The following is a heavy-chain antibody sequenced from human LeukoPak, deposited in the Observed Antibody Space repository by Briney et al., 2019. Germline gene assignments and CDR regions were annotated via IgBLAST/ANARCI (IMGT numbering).Heavy chain of an antibody. D-gene: IGHD3-22*01. J-gene: IGHJ4*02. CDR1: GYSVSSGYY. V-gene: IGHV4-38-2*02. Sequence: SETLSLTCTVSGYSVSSGYYWGWIRQSPGKGLEWIGSIYHSGSAYYSPSLRSRITKSVDTSKHQFSLKLSPVTAADTAVYYCAREDYYDSSGYYLDCWGQGTLVTVSS. CDR2: IYHSGSA. CDR3: AREDYYDSSGYYLDC.